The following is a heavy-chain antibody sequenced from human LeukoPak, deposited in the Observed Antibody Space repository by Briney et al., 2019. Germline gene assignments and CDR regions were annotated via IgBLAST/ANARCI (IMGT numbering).Heavy chain of an antibody. J-gene: IGHJ4*02. V-gene: IGHV4-34*01. CDR1: GGSFSGYY. CDR3: ARGSGNGSGSYRH. CDR2: INHSGST. Sequence: PSETLSLTCAVYGGSFSGYYWSWIRQPPGKGLEWIGEINHSGSTNYNPSLKSRVTISVDTSKNQFSLKLSSVTAADRAVYYCARGSGNGSGSYRHWGQGTLVTVSS. D-gene: IGHD1-26*01.